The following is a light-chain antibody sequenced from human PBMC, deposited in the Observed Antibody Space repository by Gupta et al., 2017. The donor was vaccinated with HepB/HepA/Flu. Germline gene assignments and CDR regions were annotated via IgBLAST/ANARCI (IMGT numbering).Light chain of an antibody. J-gene: IGKJ5*01. CDR1: QSVSSY. CDR3: QQRSEWPIA. Sequence: DIVLTQSPATLSLSPGERATLSCRASQSVSSYLAWYQQKPGQAPRLLINDASNRATGIPARFSGSGSGTDFTLTINSLEPEDFAIYYCQQRSEWPIAFGQGTRVEIK. CDR2: DAS. V-gene: IGKV3-11*01.